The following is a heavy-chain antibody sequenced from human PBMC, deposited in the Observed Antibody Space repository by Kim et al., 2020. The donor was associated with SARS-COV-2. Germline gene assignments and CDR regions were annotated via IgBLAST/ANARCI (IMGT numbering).Heavy chain of an antibody. Sequence: GGSLRLSCAASGFTFNTYSMNWVRQAPGKGLEWVSYISSSGSYIYYADSVKGRLTISRDNTQKSLFMQMSSLRAEDTALYYCASGGXCPXXXXXXXXXDV. J-gene: IGHJ6*01. CDR2: ISSSGSYI. CDR3: ASGGXCPXXXXXXXXXDV. CDR1: GFTFNTYS. V-gene: IGHV3-21*01.